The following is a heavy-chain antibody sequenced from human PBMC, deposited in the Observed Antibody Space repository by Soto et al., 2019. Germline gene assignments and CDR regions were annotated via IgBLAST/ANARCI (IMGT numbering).Heavy chain of an antibody. V-gene: IGHV3-11*01. J-gene: IGHJ4*02. D-gene: IGHD6-13*01. CDR1: GFTFSDYY. CDR3: ARGTYRSKTDFDY. Sequence: GGSLRLSCAASGFTFSDYYMTWIRQAPGSGLGWVSYISSSSGTISYANSVKGRFTISRDNAQNSLCLQMTSLRAEDTAVYYCARGTYRSKTDFDYWGQGTLVTVSS. CDR2: ISSSSGTI.